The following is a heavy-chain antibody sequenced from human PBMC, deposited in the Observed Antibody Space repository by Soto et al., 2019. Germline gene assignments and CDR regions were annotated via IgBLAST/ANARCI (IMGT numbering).Heavy chain of an antibody. V-gene: IGHV3-9*01. J-gene: IGHJ4*02. Sequence: EVHLVESGGGLVQPGRSLRLSCAASGFTFDDFVMHWVRQVPGKGLEWVSSISWNSGNIVYADSVKGRFTISRDSAKNSLYLQMNSLRTKDTALYYCAKGAVTSIFGYFDYWGQGTLVTVSS. D-gene: IGHD3-3*01. CDR3: AKGAVTSIFGYFDY. CDR1: GFTFDDFV. CDR2: ISWNSGNI.